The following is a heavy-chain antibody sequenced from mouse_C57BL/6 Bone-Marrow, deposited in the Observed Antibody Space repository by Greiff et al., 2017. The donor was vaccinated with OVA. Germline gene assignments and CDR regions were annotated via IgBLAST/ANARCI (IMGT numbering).Heavy chain of an antibody. CDR1: GYTFTSYW. CDR2: IYPGSGSI. J-gene: IGHJ1*03. CDR3: ARNYGSSSHWYFDV. Sequence: QVQLQQPGAELVKPGASVKMSCKASGYTFTSYWITWVKQRPGQGLEWIGDIYPGSGSIDYNENFKSKATLTVDTSSSTAYMQLSSLTSEDSAVYYCARNYGSSSHWYFDVWGTGTTVTVSS. D-gene: IGHD1-1*01. V-gene: IGHV1-55*01.